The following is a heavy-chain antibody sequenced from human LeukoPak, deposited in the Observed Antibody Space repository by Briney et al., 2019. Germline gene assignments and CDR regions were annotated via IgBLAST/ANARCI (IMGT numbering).Heavy chain of an antibody. Sequence: PSETLSLTCGVYGGSFSNYYWSCIRQSPGKGLEWIGEINHSGSTNYNPSLKSRVTMSVDTSKNQFSLKLSSVTAADTAVYYCARDRNYWGQGTLVTVSS. V-gene: IGHV4-34*01. CDR3: ARDRNY. J-gene: IGHJ4*02. CDR2: INHSGST. CDR1: GGSFSNYY.